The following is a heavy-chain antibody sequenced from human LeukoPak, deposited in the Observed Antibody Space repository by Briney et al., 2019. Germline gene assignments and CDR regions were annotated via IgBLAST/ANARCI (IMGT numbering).Heavy chain of an antibody. CDR2: ITSTSSTI. CDR1: GFTFRSDS. CDR3: ASEVAAIGPKLGCIDY. Sequence: GRSLRLSCAAAGFTFRSDSMNWVRQAAGKWLEWLSYITSTSSTIYYADSVKGRFTISRDNAKSSLYLQMNSLRAEDTAVYYCASEVAAIGPKLGCIDYWGQGTLVTVSS. D-gene: IGHD5-12*01. V-gene: IGHV3-48*01. J-gene: IGHJ4*02.